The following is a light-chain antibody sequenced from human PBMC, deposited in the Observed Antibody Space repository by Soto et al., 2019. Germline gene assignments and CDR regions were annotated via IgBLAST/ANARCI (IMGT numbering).Light chain of an antibody. J-gene: IGKJ1*01. V-gene: IGKV3-11*01. Sequence: EIVLTQYPATLSLSPGERATLSCRASQSVSSYLAWYQQKPGQAPRLLIYDASNRATGIPARFSGSGSGTDFTLTISSLEPEDFAVYYCQQRSNWPVTFGQGTKVEIK. CDR2: DAS. CDR3: QQRSNWPVT. CDR1: QSVSSY.